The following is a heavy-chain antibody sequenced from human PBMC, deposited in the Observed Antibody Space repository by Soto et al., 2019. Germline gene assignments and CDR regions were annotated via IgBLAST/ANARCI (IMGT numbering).Heavy chain of an antibody. J-gene: IGHJ3*02. CDR1: GYTFTNYG. CDR2: INTYNGHT. CDR3: PRDLLYSSRSTVRFDI. D-gene: IGHD6-13*01. V-gene: IGHV1-18*01. Sequence: QVPLVQSGTEVKKPGASVKVSCKASGYTFTNYGISWVRQAPGQGLEWLAWINTYNGHTNYAQKLQGRVTLTTDTSTSTAYMELRSLRSDDTAVYYCPRDLLYSSRSTVRFDIWGQGTMVTVSS.